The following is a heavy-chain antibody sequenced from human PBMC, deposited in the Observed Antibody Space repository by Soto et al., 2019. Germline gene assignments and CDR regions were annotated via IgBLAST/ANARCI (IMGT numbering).Heavy chain of an antibody. CDR1: GDSISSTNW. V-gene: IGHV4-4*02. Sequence: SETLSLTCAVSGDSISSTNWWNWVRQPPGKGLEWIGEIHHAGSTNYNPSLKSRVTISVDESKNQVSLNLKPVTAADTAVYYCARARQYCSSTSCYLDPWGQGTLVTVSS. J-gene: IGHJ5*02. D-gene: IGHD2-2*01. CDR2: IHHAGST. CDR3: ARARQYCSSTSCYLDP.